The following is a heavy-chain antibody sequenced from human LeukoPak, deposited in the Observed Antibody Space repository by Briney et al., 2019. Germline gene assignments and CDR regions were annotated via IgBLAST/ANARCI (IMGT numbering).Heavy chain of an antibody. CDR1: GFTFDDYA. CDR3: AKDLMQQSFYYYYGMDV. Sequence: QPGRSLRLSCAASGFTFDDYAMHWVRQAPGKGLEWVSGISWNSGSIGYADSVKGRFTISRDNAKNSLYLQMNSLRAEDTALYYCAKDLMQQSFYYYYGMDVWGQGTTVTVSS. D-gene: IGHD6-13*01. CDR2: ISWNSGSI. J-gene: IGHJ6*02. V-gene: IGHV3-9*01.